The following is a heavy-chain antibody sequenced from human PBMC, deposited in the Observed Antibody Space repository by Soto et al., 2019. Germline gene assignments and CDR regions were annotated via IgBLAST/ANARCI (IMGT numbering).Heavy chain of an antibody. D-gene: IGHD5-12*01. J-gene: IGHJ5*02. Sequence: ASVKVSCKASGYTFTNYGISWVRQAPGQGLEWMGLLIPYNGDRIYAQKFQGRVILTTDTATNTAYMELGSLRSDDTAVYYCVRDASSGYRGWWDPWGQGTLVTVSS. V-gene: IGHV1-18*01. CDR2: LIPYNGDR. CDR3: VRDASSGYRGWWDP. CDR1: GYTFTNYG.